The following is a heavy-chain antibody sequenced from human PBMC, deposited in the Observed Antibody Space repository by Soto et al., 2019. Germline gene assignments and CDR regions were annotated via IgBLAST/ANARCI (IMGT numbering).Heavy chain of an antibody. Sequence: GGSLRLSCAASGFTFSSYAMSWVRQAPGKGLEWVSAISGSGGRTYYADSVKGRFTISRDNSKNTLYLQMNSLRAEDTAVYYCAKDLRATKYCQHWGQGTLVTVSS. CDR1: GFTFSSYA. CDR2: ISGSGGRT. J-gene: IGHJ1*01. V-gene: IGHV3-23*01. D-gene: IGHD1-26*01. CDR3: AKDLRATKYCQH.